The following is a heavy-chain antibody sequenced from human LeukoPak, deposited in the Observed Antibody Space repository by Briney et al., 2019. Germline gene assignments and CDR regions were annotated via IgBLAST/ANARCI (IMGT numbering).Heavy chain of an antibody. D-gene: IGHD5-18*01. CDR3: ARHKRTAMVTKDNWFDP. CDR1: GGSISSSSYY. V-gene: IGHV4-39*01. J-gene: IGHJ5*02. Sequence: PSETLSLTCTVSGGSISSSSYYWGWIRQPPGKGLEWIGRIYYSGSTYYNPCLKRRVTISVDTSKNQFSLKLSSVTAADTAVYYCARHKRTAMVTKDNWFDPWGQGTLVTVSS. CDR2: IYYSGST.